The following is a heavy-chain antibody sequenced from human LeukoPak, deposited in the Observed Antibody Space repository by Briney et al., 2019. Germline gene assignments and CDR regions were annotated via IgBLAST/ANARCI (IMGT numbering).Heavy chain of an antibody. V-gene: IGHV1-58*02. CDR3: AAGSGWYSPDY. Sequence: SVKVSCKASGFTLTSSPMQWVRQARGQHLEWIGWIVVGSGNTNYAQEFQERVTITRDMSTTTAHMELSSLRSEDTAVYYCAAGSGWYSPDYWGQGTLVTVSS. CDR1: GFTLTSSP. D-gene: IGHD6-19*01. J-gene: IGHJ4*02. CDR2: IVVGSGNT.